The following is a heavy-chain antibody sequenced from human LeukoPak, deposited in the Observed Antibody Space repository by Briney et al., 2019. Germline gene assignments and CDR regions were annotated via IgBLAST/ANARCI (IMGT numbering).Heavy chain of an antibody. Sequence: GGSLRLSCAASGFSFSSSSMNWVRQAPGKGLEWVSYITSSSTIYYADSVKGRFTISRDNAKNSLYLQMNSLRDEDTAVYYCARPAIAAAGSAFDIWGLGTMATVSS. CDR3: ARPAIAAAGSAFDI. V-gene: IGHV3-48*02. D-gene: IGHD6-13*01. J-gene: IGHJ3*02. CDR2: ITSSSTI. CDR1: GFSFSSSS.